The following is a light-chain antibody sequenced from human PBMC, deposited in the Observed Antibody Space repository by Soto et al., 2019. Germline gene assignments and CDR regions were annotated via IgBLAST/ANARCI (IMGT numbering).Light chain of an antibody. V-gene: IGKV1-5*01. CDR1: QTISNW. Sequence: DIQMTQSPSTLSASVRHSVTITCRASQTISNWLAWYQKKPGKAPNLLIYDASSLQSGVPSRFSGRGSGTEFALTCSSLQPEAFSTYYGQHYTTYSWTLRQGTKV. CDR3: QHYTTYSWT. CDR2: DAS. J-gene: IGKJ1*01.